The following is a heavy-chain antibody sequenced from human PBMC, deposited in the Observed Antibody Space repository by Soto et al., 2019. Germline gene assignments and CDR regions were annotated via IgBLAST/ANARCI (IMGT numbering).Heavy chain of an antibody. Sequence: PGGSLRLSCAASGFTFSSYAMHWVRQAPGKGLEWVAVISYDGSNKYYADSVKGRFTISRDNSKNTLYLQMNSLRAEDTAVYYCARGGNTAMAPRYYYGMDVWGQGTTVTVSS. CDR1: GFTFSSYA. CDR2: ISYDGSNK. CDR3: ARGGNTAMAPRYYYGMDV. D-gene: IGHD5-18*01. J-gene: IGHJ6*02. V-gene: IGHV3-30-3*01.